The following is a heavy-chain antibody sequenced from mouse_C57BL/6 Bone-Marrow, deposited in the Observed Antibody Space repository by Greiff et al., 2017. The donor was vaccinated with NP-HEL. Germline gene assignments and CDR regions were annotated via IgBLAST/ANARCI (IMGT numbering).Heavy chain of an antibody. CDR2: IDPSDSYT. CDR3: ARLGLYAMDY. CDR1: GYTFTSYW. D-gene: IGHD4-1*01. Sequence: VKLQQPGAELVKPGASVKLSCKASGYTFTSYWMQWVKQRPGQGLEWIGEIDPSDSYTNYNQKFKGKATLTVDTSSSTAYMQLSSLTSEDSAVYYCARLGLYAMDYWGQGTSVTVSS. J-gene: IGHJ4*01. V-gene: IGHV1-50*01.